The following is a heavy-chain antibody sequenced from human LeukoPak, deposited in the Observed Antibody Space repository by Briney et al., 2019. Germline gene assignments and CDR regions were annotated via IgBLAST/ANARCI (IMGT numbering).Heavy chain of an antibody. D-gene: IGHD3-22*01. Sequence: PGGSLRLSCAASGFTFSSYAMSWVRQAPGKGLEWVSAISGSGGCTYYADSVKGRFTISRDNSKNTLYLQMNSLRAEDTAVYYCAKVITMIVAFDAFDIWGQGTMVTVSS. CDR1: GFTFSSYA. V-gene: IGHV3-23*01. CDR3: AKVITMIVAFDAFDI. CDR2: ISGSGGCT. J-gene: IGHJ3*02.